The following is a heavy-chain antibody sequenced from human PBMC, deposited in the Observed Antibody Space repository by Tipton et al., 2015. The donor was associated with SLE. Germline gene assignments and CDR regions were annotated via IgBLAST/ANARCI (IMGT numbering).Heavy chain of an antibody. CDR2: VYYTGST. CDR3: VRPSHLTMLLAGAFDI. D-gene: IGHD3-10*01. CDR1: GGSISSSSYY. Sequence: GLVKPSETLSLTCAVSGGSISSSSYYWGWVRQPPGKGLEWIATVYYTGSTYYNPSLRSRATISIDASKNHFSLKLTSMTAADTAVHYCVRPSHLTMLLAGAFDIWGQGTMVIVSS. J-gene: IGHJ3*02. V-gene: IGHV4-39*02.